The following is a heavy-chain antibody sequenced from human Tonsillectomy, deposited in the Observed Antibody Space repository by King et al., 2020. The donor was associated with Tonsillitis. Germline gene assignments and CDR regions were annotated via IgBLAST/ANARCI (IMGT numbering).Heavy chain of an antibody. Sequence: QLVQSGAEVKKPGASVKVSCKASGYTFSSYGISWVRQAPGQGLEWMGWISAYNGNTNYAQKFQGRVTMTTNISTSTAYMELRSLRSDETAVYYCARDPNRYFDWLRGAFDIWGQGTMVTVSS. CDR2: ISAYNGNT. CDR1: GYTFSSYG. D-gene: IGHD3-9*01. V-gene: IGHV1-18*01. J-gene: IGHJ3*02. CDR3: ARDPNRYFDWLRGAFDI.